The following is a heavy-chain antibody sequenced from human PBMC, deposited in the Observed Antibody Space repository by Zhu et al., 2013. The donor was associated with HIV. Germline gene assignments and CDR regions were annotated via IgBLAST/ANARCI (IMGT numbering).Heavy chain of an antibody. V-gene: IGHV1-58*01. D-gene: IGHD5-12*01. CDR2: IVVGSGNT. J-gene: IGHJ4*02. CDR3: AAGVGWLRLFDY. Sequence: QLVQSGPEVKKPGTSVKVSCKASGFTFTSSAVQWVRQARGQRLEWIGWIVVGSGNTNYAQKFQERVTITRDMSTSTAYMELSSLRSEDTAVYYCAAGVGWLRLFDYWGQGTLVTVSS. CDR1: GFTFTSSA.